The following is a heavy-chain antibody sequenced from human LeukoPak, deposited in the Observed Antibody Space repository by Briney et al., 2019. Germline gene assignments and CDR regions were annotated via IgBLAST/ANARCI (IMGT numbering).Heavy chain of an antibody. CDR3: ARYFWFSGDCSGGSCYSASFDY. J-gene: IGHJ4*02. D-gene: IGHD2-15*01. V-gene: IGHV3-48*03. CDR1: GFTFSNYE. Sequence: GGSLRLSCAASGFTFSNYEMSWVRQAPGKGLEWVSYISRSGGTIYYADSVKGRFTISRDNAKNSLYLQMNSLRAEDTAVYYCARYFWFSGDCSGGSCYSASFDYWGQGTLVTVSS. CDR2: ISRSGGTI.